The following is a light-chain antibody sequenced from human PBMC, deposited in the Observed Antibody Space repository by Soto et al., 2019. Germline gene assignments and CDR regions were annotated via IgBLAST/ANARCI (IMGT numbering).Light chain of an antibody. J-gene: IGKJ1*01. Sequence: EIVLTQSPGTLSLPPGERASLSCRAIYSLTSSYLAWYHQKPGQAPRLLIYAASARATGIPARFSGSGSGTEFTLTISSLQSEDFAVYYCQQYNNWPPKTFGQGTKVDIK. CDR2: AAS. CDR1: YSLTSSY. CDR3: QQYNNWPPKT. V-gene: IGKV3-15*01.